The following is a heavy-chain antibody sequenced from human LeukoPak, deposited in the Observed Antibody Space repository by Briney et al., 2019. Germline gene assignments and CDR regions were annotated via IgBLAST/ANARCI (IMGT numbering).Heavy chain of an antibody. CDR1: GFTFSTYS. CDR3: ARDPGGSYQSSFDY. Sequence: GGSLRLSCAASGFTFSTYSMSWVRQAPGKGLEWVSYISSSSSTIYYADSVKGRFTISRDNAKNSLYLQMNSLRAEDTAVYYCARDPGGSYQSSFDYWGQGTLVTVSS. V-gene: IGHV3-48*01. J-gene: IGHJ4*02. CDR2: ISSSSSTI. D-gene: IGHD1-26*01.